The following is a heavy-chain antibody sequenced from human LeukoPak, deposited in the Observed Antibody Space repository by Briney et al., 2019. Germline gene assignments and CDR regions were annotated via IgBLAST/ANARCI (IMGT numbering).Heavy chain of an antibody. Sequence: QPGGSLRLSCAASGFSFSNFAMTWVRQAPGGGLEWGSNIRADVGTTNYADSVKGLFTISRDNSKNTVYLQMNSLRAEDTAVYYCAKDVYGDYGGLVSWGQGTLVTVSS. J-gene: IGHJ5*02. CDR1: GFSFSNFA. V-gene: IGHV3-23*01. D-gene: IGHD4-17*01. CDR2: IRADVGTT. CDR3: AKDVYGDYGGLVS.